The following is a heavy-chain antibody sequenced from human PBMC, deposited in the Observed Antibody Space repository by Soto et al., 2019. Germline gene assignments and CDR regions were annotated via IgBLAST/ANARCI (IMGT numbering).Heavy chain of an antibody. J-gene: IGHJ4*02. CDR1: GYTFTSYY. D-gene: IGHD6-13*01. Sequence: ASVKVSCKASGYTFTSYYMHWVRQAPGQGLEWMGIINPSGGSTSYAQKFQGRVNMTRDTSTSTIYMELSSLRSEDTAVYYCARDNGYSSSSIGFDYWGQGTLVTVSS. CDR3: ARDNGYSSSSIGFDY. CDR2: INPSGGST. V-gene: IGHV1-46*01.